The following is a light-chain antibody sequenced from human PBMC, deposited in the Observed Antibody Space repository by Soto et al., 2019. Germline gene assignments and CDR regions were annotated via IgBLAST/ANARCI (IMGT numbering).Light chain of an antibody. V-gene: IGLV3-21*04. Sequence: SYELTQPPSVSVAPGKTARITCGGNNIGSKSVHWYQQKPGQAPVLVIYYDNDRPSGIPERFSGSNSGNTATLTISRVEAGDEADYYCHVWDSSSDHVVFGGGTKLTVL. J-gene: IGLJ2*01. CDR1: NIGSKS. CDR2: YDN. CDR3: HVWDSSSDHVV.